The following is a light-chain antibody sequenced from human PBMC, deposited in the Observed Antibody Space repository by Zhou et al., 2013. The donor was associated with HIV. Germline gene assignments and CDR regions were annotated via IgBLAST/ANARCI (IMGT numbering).Light chain of an antibody. J-gene: IGKJ1*01. CDR1: QSIDTY. CDR3: QQSYSTSWT. CDR2: AAS. Sequence: DIQMTQSPSSLSASVGDRVTITCRASQSIDTYLNWYHQKPGKAPKLLIYAASSLQSGVPSRFSGSGSGTEFTLTISSLQPEDFATYYCQQSYSTSWTFGQGTKVEIK. V-gene: IGKV1-39*01.